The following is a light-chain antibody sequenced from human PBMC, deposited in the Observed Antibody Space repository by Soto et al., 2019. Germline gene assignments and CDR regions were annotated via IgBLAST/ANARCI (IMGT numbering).Light chain of an antibody. CDR2: GAS. V-gene: IGKV3-20*01. CDR1: QSVGATY. CDR3: HQYGGLPFT. J-gene: IGKJ4*01. Sequence: EIVLTQSPGTVSLSPGERATLSCRASQSVGATYLGWYQQKPGQAPRVLIYGASSRATGIPDRLSGSGSGTDFTLSISRLEPEDFAVYYCHQYGGLPFTFGGGTKVEIK.